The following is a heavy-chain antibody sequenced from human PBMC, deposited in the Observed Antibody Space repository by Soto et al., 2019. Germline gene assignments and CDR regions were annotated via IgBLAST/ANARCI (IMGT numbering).Heavy chain of an antibody. D-gene: IGHD2-2*02. CDR3: ATGHCRSASCYMTAYFNF. J-gene: IGHJ4*02. Sequence: PGGSLRLSCAASGFTFSSYAISWVRQAPGKGLEWVSAISASGGSTFYADSVKGRFTISRDNSKNTLYLQMNSLRAEDTAVYYCATGHCRSASCYMTAYFNFWGQGTLVTVSS. V-gene: IGHV3-23*01. CDR2: ISASGGST. CDR1: GFTFSSYA.